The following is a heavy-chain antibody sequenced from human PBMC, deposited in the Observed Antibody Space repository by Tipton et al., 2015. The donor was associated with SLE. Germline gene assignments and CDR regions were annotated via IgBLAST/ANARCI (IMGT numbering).Heavy chain of an antibody. CDR2: IYYSGSS. J-gene: IGHJ4*02. Sequence: TLSLTCDVSGDPVSSDKWWSWVRQSPGKGLEWIGSIYYSGSSSYNPSLKSRLSMSVDTSKNQFSLRLSSVTAADTAVYYCARCDYSHGGDYWGQGTLVTVSP. CDR3: ARCDYSHGGDY. CDR1: GDPVSSDKW. D-gene: IGHD4-11*01. V-gene: IGHV4-4*02.